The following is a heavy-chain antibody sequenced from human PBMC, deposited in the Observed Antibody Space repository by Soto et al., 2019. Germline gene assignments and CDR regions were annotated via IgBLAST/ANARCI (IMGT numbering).Heavy chain of an antibody. CDR3: ARDLGSGDGRGDY. CDR2: IISLFGTP. CDR1: GDTFTNHV. V-gene: IGHV1-69*12. D-gene: IGHD2-15*01. Sequence: QVQLVQSGGEVKKPGSSVKVSCKASGDTFTNHVFNWVRQAPGQGLEWMGGIISLFGTPHYAQRIQGRVTITADESTSTSYMQLSSLRSDDTAVYLCARDLGSGDGRGDYWGQGTLVTVSS. J-gene: IGHJ4*02.